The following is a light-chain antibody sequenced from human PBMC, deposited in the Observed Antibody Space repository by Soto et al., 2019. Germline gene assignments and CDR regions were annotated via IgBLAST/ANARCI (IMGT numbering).Light chain of an antibody. J-gene: IGKJ1*01. Sequence: DIQMTQSPSTLSASVGDRVTIPCRASQSINNWLAWYQHKPGRAPNLLIYDVSNLVSGVPSRFSGSGSGTEFTLTISSLQPDDFATYYCQHYDDYVVWTFGQGTKVDIK. CDR1: QSINNW. CDR2: DVS. CDR3: QHYDDYVVWT. V-gene: IGKV1-5*01.